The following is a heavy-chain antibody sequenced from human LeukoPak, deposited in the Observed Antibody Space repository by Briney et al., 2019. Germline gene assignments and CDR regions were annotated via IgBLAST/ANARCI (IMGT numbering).Heavy chain of an antibody. J-gene: IGHJ6*02. CDR3: GKFGADYDTCV. CDR1: GGSISGYY. Sequence: SETLSLTCAVSGGSISGYYWTWIRQPPGKGLEWIGQIYYNGKADYNPSLESRITISEDTSKNKSSLKLNSVTAADTAIYYCGKFGADYDTCVWGQGITVAVSS. CDR2: IYYNGKA. V-gene: IGHV4-59*01. D-gene: IGHD3-16*01.